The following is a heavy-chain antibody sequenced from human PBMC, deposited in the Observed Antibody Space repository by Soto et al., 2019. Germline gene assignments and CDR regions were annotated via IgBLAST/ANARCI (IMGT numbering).Heavy chain of an antibody. CDR1: GGTFSSYA. Sequence: SVKVSCKASGGTFSSYAISWVRQAPGQGLEWMGGIIPIFGTANYAQKFQGRVTITADESTSTAYMELSSLRSEDTAVYYCARAGSSLTEYYYYYYGMDVWGQGTTVTVSS. CDR2: IIPIFGTA. D-gene: IGHD2-21*02. J-gene: IGHJ6*02. CDR3: ARAGSSLTEYYYYYYGMDV. V-gene: IGHV1-69*13.